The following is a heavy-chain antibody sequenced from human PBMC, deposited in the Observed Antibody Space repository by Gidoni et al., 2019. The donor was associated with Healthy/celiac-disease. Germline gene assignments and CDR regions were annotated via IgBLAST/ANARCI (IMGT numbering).Heavy chain of an antibody. V-gene: IGHV3-9*01. CDR1: GFTFADYA. Sequence: EVQLVESGGGLVQPGRSLRLSCAASGFTFADYAMHWVRQAPGKGLEGVSGISWNSGSIGYADSVKGRFTISRDNAKNSLYLQMNSLRAEDTALYYCAKGIGIAVAGTEFDYWGQGTLVTVSS. D-gene: IGHD6-19*01. CDR3: AKGIGIAVAGTEFDY. CDR2: ISWNSGSI. J-gene: IGHJ4*02.